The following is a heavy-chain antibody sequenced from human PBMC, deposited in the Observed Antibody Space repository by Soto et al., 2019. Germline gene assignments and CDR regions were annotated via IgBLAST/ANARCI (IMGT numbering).Heavy chain of an antibody. Sequence: SLTCTVSGGSTSSCYWSWIRQPPGKGLEWIGYIYYSGSTNYNPSLNSRVTISVATSTNQFSLTVTSVTAADTAVYYCARRIVATETLDYWGQGTLVTVSS. D-gene: IGHD5-12*01. CDR2: IYYSGST. V-gene: IGHV4-59*08. J-gene: IGHJ4*02. CDR3: ARRIVATETLDY. CDR1: GGSTSSCY.